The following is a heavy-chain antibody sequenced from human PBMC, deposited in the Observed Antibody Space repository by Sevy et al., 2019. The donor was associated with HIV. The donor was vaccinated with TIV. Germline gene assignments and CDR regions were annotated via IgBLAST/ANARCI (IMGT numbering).Heavy chain of an antibody. Sequence: GGSLRLSCAASGFTFSNAWMSWVRQAPGKGLEWVGRIKSKTDGGTTDYAAPVKGRFTISRDDSKNTLYLQMNSLKSADTAVYYCTLRITIFGVVRDYWGQGTLVTVSS. CDR3: TLRITIFGVVRDY. D-gene: IGHD3-3*01. CDR2: IKSKTDGGTT. V-gene: IGHV3-15*01. J-gene: IGHJ4*02. CDR1: GFTFSNAW.